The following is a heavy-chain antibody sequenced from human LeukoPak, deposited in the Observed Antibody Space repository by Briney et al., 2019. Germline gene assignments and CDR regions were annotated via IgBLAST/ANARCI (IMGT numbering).Heavy chain of an antibody. D-gene: IGHD6-19*01. J-gene: IGHJ4*02. V-gene: IGHV4-30-4*08. CDR3: ARRHAVAGSGY. Sequence: NSSQTLSLTCTVSGGSISSGDYYWSWIRQPPGKGLEWIGYIYYSGSTYYNPSLKSRVTISVGTSKNQFSLKLSSVTAADTAVYYCARRHAVAGSGYWGQGTLVTVSS. CDR1: GGSISSGDYY. CDR2: IYYSGST.